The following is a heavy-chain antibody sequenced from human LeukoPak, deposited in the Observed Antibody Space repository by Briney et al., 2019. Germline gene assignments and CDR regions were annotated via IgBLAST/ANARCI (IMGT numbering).Heavy chain of an antibody. CDR3: ARVYSSSWRYYFDY. J-gene: IGHJ4*02. V-gene: IGHV1-2*02. CDR1: GYTFTGYY. Sequence: RASVKVSCKASGYTFTGYYMRWVRQAPGQGLEWMGWINPNSGGTNYAQKFQGRVTMTRDTSISTAYMELSRLRSDDTAVYYCARVYSSSWRYYFDYWGQGTLVTVSS. CDR2: INPNSGGT. D-gene: IGHD6-13*01.